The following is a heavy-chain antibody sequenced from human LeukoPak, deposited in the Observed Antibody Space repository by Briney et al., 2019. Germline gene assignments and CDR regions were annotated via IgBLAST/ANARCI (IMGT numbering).Heavy chain of an antibody. D-gene: IGHD1-26*01. CDR2: IKSKTDAGTT. CDR3: TRELGAFDY. Sequence: GGSLRLSCAASGFTFDDYDTSWVRQAPGKGLEWVGRIKSKTDAGTTDYAAPVKGRFTISRDDSKNTLYLQMNSLKTEDTAVYYCTRELGAFDYWGQGTLVTVSS. CDR1: GFTFDDYD. V-gene: IGHV3-15*01. J-gene: IGHJ4*02.